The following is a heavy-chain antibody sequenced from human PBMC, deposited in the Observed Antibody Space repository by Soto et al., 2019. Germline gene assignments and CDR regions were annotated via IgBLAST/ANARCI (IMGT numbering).Heavy chain of an antibody. J-gene: IGHJ4*02. Sequence: ASVKVSCKASGYTFTGYYMHWVRQAPGQGLEWMGWINPNSGGANYAQKFQGRVTMTRDTSISTAYMELSRLRSDDTAVYYCARDPRGYSGYDVFYFDYWGQGTLVTVSS. CDR3: ARDPRGYSGYDVFYFDY. V-gene: IGHV1-2*02. CDR2: INPNSGGA. CDR1: GYTFTGYY. D-gene: IGHD5-12*01.